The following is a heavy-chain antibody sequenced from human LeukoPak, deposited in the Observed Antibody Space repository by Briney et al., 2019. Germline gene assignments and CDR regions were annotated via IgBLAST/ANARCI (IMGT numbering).Heavy chain of an antibody. J-gene: IGHJ4*02. CDR1: GGSFSGYY. V-gene: IGHV4-34*01. CDR2: INHSGST. D-gene: IGHD6-19*01. CDR3: ARGVAVAASFDY. Sequence: SETLSLTCAVYGGSFSGYYWSWIRQPPGKGLEWIGEINHSGSTNYNPSLKSRVTISVDTSKNQFSPKLSSVTAADTAVYYCARGVAVAASFDYWGQGTLVTVSS.